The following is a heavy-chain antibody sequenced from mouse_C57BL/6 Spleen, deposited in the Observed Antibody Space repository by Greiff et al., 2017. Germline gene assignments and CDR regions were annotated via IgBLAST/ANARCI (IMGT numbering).Heavy chain of an antibody. V-gene: IGHV1-62-2*01. D-gene: IGHD4-1*01. CDR1: GYTFTEYT. Sequence: QVQLQQSGAELVKPGASVKLSCKASGYTFTEYTIHWVKQRSGQGLEWIGWFYPGSGSIKYNEKFKDKATLAADKSSSTVYMERSRLTSDDSAVYFCARHETWDRDYYAMDYWGQGTSVTVSS. CDR2: FYPGSGSI. J-gene: IGHJ4*01. CDR3: ARHETWDRDYYAMDY.